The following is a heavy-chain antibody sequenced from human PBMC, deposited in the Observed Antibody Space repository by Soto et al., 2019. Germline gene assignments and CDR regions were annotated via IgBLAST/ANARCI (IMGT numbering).Heavy chain of an antibody. CDR3: ARQQYCGSSTCYDSLYYQYMDV. CDR1: GDPIRSAHYF. J-gene: IGHJ6*03. Sequence: SETLSLTCSVFGDPIRSAHYFWGWVRQPPGKGLEWIGSIYHSGATFCDPYLRSRVTLSVDTTNNQFSLRLSSVTAADTAVYFCARQQYCGSSTCYDSLYYQYMDVWGKGTMVTVSS. D-gene: IGHD2-2*01. CDR2: IYHSGAT. V-gene: IGHV4-39*01.